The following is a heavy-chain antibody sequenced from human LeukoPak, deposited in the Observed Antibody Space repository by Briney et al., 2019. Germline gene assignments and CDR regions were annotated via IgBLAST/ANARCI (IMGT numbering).Heavy chain of an antibody. CDR1: GYTFTSYG. D-gene: IGHD3-22*01. J-gene: IGHJ4*02. Sequence: SVKVSCKASGYTFTSYGISWVRQAPGQGLEWMGGIIPIFGTANYAQKFQGRVTITTDESTSTAYMELSSLRSEDTAVYYCARGPVYYYDSSGWFGYFDYWGQGTLVTVSS. CDR2: IIPIFGTA. CDR3: ARGPVYYYDSSGWFGYFDY. V-gene: IGHV1-69*05.